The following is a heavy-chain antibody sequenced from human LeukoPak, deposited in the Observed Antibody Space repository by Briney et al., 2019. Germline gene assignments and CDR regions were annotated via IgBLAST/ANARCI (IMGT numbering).Heavy chain of an antibody. Sequence: ESLKISCQASGYNFNTSCIGWVRRRPGKGLAWMGMIYPGDSDARYGPSLEGHVTMSVDKSISTSSLQLSSLTASDTAIYYCAKKNHSYYSFVYWGEGSLVSVCS. CDR1: GYNFNTSC. D-gene: IGHD2/OR15-2a*01. J-gene: IGHJ4*02. CDR3: AKKNHSYYSFVY. V-gene: IGHV5-51*01. CDR2: IYPGDSDA.